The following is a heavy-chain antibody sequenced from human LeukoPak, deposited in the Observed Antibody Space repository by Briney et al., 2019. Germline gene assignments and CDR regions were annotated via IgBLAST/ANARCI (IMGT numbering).Heavy chain of an antibody. D-gene: IGHD3-22*01. Sequence: PGGSLRLSCAASGFTFRNYYMNWVRQAPGKGLEWVSTVSGSGVGTYYADSVKGRFTISRDNSKNTLYMQMYSLRAEDTAVYYCAKRRFDSSGYHFDDWGQGTLVTVSS. CDR2: VSGSGVGT. J-gene: IGHJ4*02. CDR1: GFTFRNYY. CDR3: AKRRFDSSGYHFDD. V-gene: IGHV3-23*01.